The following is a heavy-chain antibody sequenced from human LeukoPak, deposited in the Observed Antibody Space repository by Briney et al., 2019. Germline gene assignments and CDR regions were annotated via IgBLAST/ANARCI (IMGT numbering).Heavy chain of an antibody. D-gene: IGHD5-24*01. J-gene: IGHJ5*02. CDR3: ARERRWLQFGGNWFDP. Sequence: SETLSLTCTVSGGSISSHYWSWIRQPAGKGLEWIGRIYTSGSTNYNPSLKSRVTISVDTSKNQFSLKLSSVTAADTAVYYCARERRWLQFGGNWFDPWGQGTLVTVSS. V-gene: IGHV4-4*07. CDR1: GGSISSHY. CDR2: IYTSGST.